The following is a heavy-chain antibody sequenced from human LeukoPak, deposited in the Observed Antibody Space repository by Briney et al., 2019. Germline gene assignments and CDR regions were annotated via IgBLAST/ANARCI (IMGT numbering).Heavy chain of an antibody. V-gene: IGHV3-21*01. J-gene: IGHJ5*02. CDR2: ISSSSSYI. CDR1: GFTFSSYS. Sequence: GGSLRLSCAASGFTFSSYSVNWVRQAPGKGLEWVSSISSSSSYIYYADSVKGRFTISRDNAKNSLYLQMNSLRAEDTAVYYCAKDYGDYVPRAWNNWFDPWGQGTLVTVSS. CDR3: AKDYGDYVPRAWNNWFDP. D-gene: IGHD4-17*01.